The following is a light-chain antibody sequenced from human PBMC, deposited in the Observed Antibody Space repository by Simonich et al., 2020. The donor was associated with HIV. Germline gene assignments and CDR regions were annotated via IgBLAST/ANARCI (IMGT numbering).Light chain of an antibody. CDR1: QNISSY. CDR2: DAS. J-gene: IGKJ5*01. CDR3: QQRSSWLIT. V-gene: IGKV3-11*01. Sequence: EIVLTQSPATLSLSPGERATLSCRASQNISSYLAWYQQKPGQAPRLLFYDASNRATDIPARFSGSGSGTDFTLTISSLEPEDFAVYYCQQRSSWLITFGQGTRLGIK.